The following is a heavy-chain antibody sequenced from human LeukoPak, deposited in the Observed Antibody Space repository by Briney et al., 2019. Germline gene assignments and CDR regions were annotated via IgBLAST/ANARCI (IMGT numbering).Heavy chain of an antibody. D-gene: IGHD3-3*02. CDR2: ISRSGST. CDR1: GGSISSNDW. J-gene: IGHJ4*02. CDR3: ARDHILGTFPLDS. V-gene: IGHV4-4*02. Sequence: SETLSLTCAVSGGSISSNDWWSWVRQPPGRGLEWIGKISRSGSTNCNPSLKSRVTMSVDKSQNQFSLKLTSVTAADTAVYYCARDHILGTFPLDSWGQGTLVTVSS.